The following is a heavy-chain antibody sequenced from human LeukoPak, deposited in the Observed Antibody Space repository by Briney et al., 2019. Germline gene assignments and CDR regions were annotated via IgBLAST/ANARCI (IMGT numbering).Heavy chain of an antibody. J-gene: IGHJ4*02. CDR2: ISGSGGST. D-gene: IGHD3-10*01. V-gene: IGHV3-23*01. CDR1: GFTFSSYA. Sequence: GGSLRLSCAASGFTFSSYAMSWVRQAPGKGLEWVSAISGSGGSTYYADSVKGRFAISRDNSKNTLYLQMNSLRAEDTAVYCCAKVSGYRLFDYFDYWGQGTLVTVSS. CDR3: AKVSGYRLFDYFDY.